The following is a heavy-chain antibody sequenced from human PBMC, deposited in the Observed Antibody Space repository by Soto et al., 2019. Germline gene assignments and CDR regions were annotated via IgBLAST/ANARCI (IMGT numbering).Heavy chain of an antibody. D-gene: IGHD6-13*01. CDR2: IYYSGST. V-gene: IGHV4-30-4*01. CDR1: GGSISSGDYY. CDR3: ASRHSSPYFDY. Sequence: QVQLQESGPGLVKPSQTLSLTCTVSGGSISSGDYYWSWIRQPPGKGLEWIGSIYYSGSTYYNPSLKSRVTISGDTSKNQCSLKLNSVTAADTAVYYWASRHSSPYFDYWGQGTLVTVSS. J-gene: IGHJ4*02.